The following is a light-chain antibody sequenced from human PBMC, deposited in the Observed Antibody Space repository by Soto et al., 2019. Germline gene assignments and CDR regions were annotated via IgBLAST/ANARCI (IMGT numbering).Light chain of an antibody. CDR2: GAS. CDR3: LQSASTPRT. J-gene: IGKJ1*01. CDR1: PSVDRNY. Sequence: EIVLTQSPGTLSLSPGESATLSCRVSPSVDRNYLAWFQQKPGQAPRLLIYGASSRATGIPPRFSGSGSGTEFVLTISGLEPEDFAVYYCLQSASTPRTFGPGTKVESK. V-gene: IGKV3-20*01.